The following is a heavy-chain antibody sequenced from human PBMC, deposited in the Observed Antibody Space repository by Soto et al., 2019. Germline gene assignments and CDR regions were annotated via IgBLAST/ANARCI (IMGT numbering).Heavy chain of an antibody. CDR1: GGSVSSGSYY. CDR3: ARDREDTYYYDSSGYYYSGRYFDY. Sequence: SETLSLTCTVSGGSVSSGSYYWSWIRQPPGKGLEWIGYIYYSGSTNYNPSLKSRVTISVDTSKNQFSLKLSSVTAADTAVYYCARDREDTYYYDSSGYYYSGRYFDYWGQGTLVTVSS. V-gene: IGHV4-61*01. D-gene: IGHD3-22*01. J-gene: IGHJ4*02. CDR2: IYYSGST.